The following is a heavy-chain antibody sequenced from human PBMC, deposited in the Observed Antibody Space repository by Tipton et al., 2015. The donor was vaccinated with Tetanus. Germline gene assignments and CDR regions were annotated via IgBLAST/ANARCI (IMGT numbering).Heavy chain of an antibody. CDR1: GYTFTGYY. CDR2: IDPNNGAA. D-gene: IGHD1-14*01. V-gene: IGHV1-2*04. Sequence: QLVQSGAEVKKPGASVKVSCKASGYTFTGYYMYWVRQAPGQGLEWMGWIDPNNGAAVYAQKFQPWVTMTRDTSINTAYMELSSLRSDDTAVYYCAREEVPIKYYFQYWGQGTLVTVSS. J-gene: IGHJ4*02. CDR3: AREEVPIKYYFQY.